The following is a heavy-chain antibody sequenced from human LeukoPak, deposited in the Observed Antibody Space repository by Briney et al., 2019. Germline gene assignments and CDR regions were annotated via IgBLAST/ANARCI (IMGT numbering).Heavy chain of an antibody. CDR2: ICYDGSNK. CDR1: GFTFSSYG. J-gene: IGHJ4*02. D-gene: IGHD3-22*01. Sequence: GGSLRLSCAASGFTFSSYGMHWVRQAPGKGLEWVAVICYDGSNKYYADSVKGRFTISRDNSKNTLYLQMNSLRAEDTAVYYCATDSTGDDSSGSYFDYWGQGTLVTASS. V-gene: IGHV3-33*01. CDR3: ATDSTGDDSSGSYFDY.